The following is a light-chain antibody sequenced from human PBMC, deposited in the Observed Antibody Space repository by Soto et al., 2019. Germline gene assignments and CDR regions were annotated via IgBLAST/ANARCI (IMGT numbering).Light chain of an antibody. J-gene: IGKJ1*01. CDR2: GAS. V-gene: IGKV3-15*01. CDR1: QSLRSSY. Sequence: EVVLTQSPNTLSLSPGERATLSCWASQSLRSSYLAWYQRKPGQAPRLLIYGASSRANGIPARFSGSGSGTEFTLTISSLQPEDFAVYYCQQYNNWPLTFGQGTKVEIK. CDR3: QQYNNWPLT.